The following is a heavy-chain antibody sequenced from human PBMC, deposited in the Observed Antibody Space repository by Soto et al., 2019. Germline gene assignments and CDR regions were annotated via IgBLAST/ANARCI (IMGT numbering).Heavy chain of an antibody. Sequence: SETLSLTCTVSGGSISSSSYYWGWIRQPPGKGLEWIGSIYYSGSTYYNPSLKSRVTISVDTSKNQFSLKLSSVTAADTAVYYCARDWWRDYYDSSGYYDYWGQGTLVTVSS. D-gene: IGHD3-22*01. V-gene: IGHV4-39*07. J-gene: IGHJ4*02. CDR2: IYYSGST. CDR1: GGSISSSSYY. CDR3: ARDWWRDYYDSSGYYDY.